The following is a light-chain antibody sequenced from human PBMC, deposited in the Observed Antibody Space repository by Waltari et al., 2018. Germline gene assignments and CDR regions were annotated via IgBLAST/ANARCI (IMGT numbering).Light chain of an antibody. V-gene: IGLV2-11*01. J-gene: IGLJ2*01. CDR3: SSYGGTNTFL. CDR1: NNDIGSFKY. Sequence: QATLTQPPSVSGSPGQSVTISCIGTNNDIGSFKYVSWYQQFPGEAPKLIIYDVNTRPAGVSDRFSGSKSANTAALTISGRQPEDEADYHCSSYGGTNTFLFGGGTRLTVL. CDR2: DVN.